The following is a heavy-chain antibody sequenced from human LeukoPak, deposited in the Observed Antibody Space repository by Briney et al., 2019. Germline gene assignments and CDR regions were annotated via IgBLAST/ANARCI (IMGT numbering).Heavy chain of an antibody. V-gene: IGHV3-20*04. CDR3: ARAPRYGDSKQLRY. CDR2: IKWNGDST. J-gene: IGHJ4*02. Sequence: PGGSLRLSCAASGFTFSSYEMNWVRQVPGKGLEWVSGIKWNGDSTGYADSVKGRFTISRDNAKNSLYVQMNSLRAEDTALYYCARAPRYGDSKQLRYWGPGTLVTVSS. CDR1: GFTFSSYE. D-gene: IGHD4-17*01.